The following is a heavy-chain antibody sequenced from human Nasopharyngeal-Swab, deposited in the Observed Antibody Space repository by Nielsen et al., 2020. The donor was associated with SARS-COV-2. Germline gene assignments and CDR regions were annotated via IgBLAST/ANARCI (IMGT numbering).Heavy chain of an antibody. J-gene: IGHJ3*02. Sequence: GGSLKISCAASGFTFSSYAMHWVRQAPGKGLEWVAVISYDGSNKYYADSVKGRFTISRDNSKNTLYLQMNSLRAEDTAVYYCAKDLSIVGANDAFDIWGQGTMVTVSS. D-gene: IGHD1-26*01. CDR1: GFTFSSYA. CDR3: AKDLSIVGANDAFDI. CDR2: ISYDGSNK. V-gene: IGHV3-30*04.